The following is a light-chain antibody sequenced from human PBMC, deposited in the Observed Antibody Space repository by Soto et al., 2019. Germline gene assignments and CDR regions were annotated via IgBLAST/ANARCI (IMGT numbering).Light chain of an antibody. Sequence: QSALTQPTSVSGSPGQSITISCTGTSNDVGCYSLVSWYQQHPGKAPKLMIYEVNKRPSGVSNRFSGSKSVNTASLTISGLQAEDEADYYCCSYAGSSWVFGGGTKLTVL. V-gene: IGLV2-23*02. CDR1: SNDVGCYSL. J-gene: IGLJ3*02. CDR2: EVN. CDR3: CSYAGSSWV.